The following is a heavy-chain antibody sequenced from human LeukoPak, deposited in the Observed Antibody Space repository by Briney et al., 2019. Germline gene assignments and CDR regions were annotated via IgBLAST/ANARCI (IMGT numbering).Heavy chain of an antibody. J-gene: IGHJ4*02. CDR3: ARAYYYDSSGYLYYFDY. D-gene: IGHD3-22*01. CDR2: IYPGDSDT. V-gene: IGHV5-51*01. CDR1: GYSFTSYW. Sequence: GESLKISCKGSGYSFTSYWIGWVRLMPGKGLEWMGIIYPGDSDTRYSPSFQGQVTISADKSISTAYLQWGSLKASDTAMYYCARAYYYDSSGYLYYFDYWGQGTLVTVSS.